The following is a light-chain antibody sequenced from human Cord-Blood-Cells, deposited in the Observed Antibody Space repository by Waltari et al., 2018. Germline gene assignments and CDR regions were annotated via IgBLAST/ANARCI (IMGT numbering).Light chain of an antibody. Sequence: EIVLTQSPGTLSLSPGERATLSCRASHSASSRNLAWNQRKPGQAPRLLLYGASSRATRIPDRFRGGGSGTDFTRTSSRLEPEDFAVYYCQQYGSSPLTFGGGTKVEIK. CDR3: QQYGSSPLT. CDR2: GAS. J-gene: IGKJ4*01. CDR1: HSASSRN. V-gene: IGKV3-20*01.